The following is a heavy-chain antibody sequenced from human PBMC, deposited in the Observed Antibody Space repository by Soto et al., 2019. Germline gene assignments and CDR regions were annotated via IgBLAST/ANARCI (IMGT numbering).Heavy chain of an antibody. Sequence: QVQLVESGGGVVQPGRSLRLSCAASGFTFSSYAMHWVRQAPGKGLEWVAVISYDGSNKYYADSVKGRFTISRDNSKNTLYLQMNSLRAEDTAVYYCARGAQVKDILTGYYPPPNYFDYWGQGTLVTVSS. CDR1: GFTFSSYA. V-gene: IGHV3-30-3*01. J-gene: IGHJ4*02. CDR2: ISYDGSNK. CDR3: ARGAQVKDILTGYYPPPNYFDY. D-gene: IGHD3-9*01.